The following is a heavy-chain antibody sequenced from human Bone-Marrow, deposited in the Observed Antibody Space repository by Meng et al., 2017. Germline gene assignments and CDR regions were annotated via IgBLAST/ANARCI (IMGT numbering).Heavy chain of an antibody. V-gene: IGHV3-73*01. CDR2: IGSTRKNYAT. CDR3: TIYTIGHI. J-gene: IGHJ3*02. CDR1: GVTISGSD. D-gene: IGHD3-16*01. Sequence: GESLKISCVVSGVTISGSDIHWVRQASGKGLEWVGRIGSTRKNYATASASSMRGKFTISRDDSKNTAYLQMNNLKTEDTAVYYCTIYTIGHIWGQGTTVTVSS.